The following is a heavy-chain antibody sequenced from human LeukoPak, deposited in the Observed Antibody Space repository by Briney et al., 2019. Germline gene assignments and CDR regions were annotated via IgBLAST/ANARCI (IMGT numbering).Heavy chain of an antibody. J-gene: IGHJ5*02. Sequence: PSETLSLTCTVSGGSISSSSYYWGWIRQPPGKGLEWIGSIYYSGSTYYNPSLKSRVTISVDTSKNQFSLKLSSVTAADTAVYYCARVWVAAASFDPWGQGTLVTVSS. CDR2: IYYSGST. CDR3: ARVWVAAASFDP. D-gene: IGHD6-13*01. V-gene: IGHV4-39*07. CDR1: GGSISSSSYY.